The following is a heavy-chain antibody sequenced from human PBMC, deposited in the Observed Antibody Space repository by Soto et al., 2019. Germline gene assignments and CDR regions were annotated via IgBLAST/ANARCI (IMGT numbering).Heavy chain of an antibody. CDR3: AKDHYGPDP. V-gene: IGHV3-23*01. Sequence: GGSLRLSCAASGFTFSSYAMSWVRQAPGKGLEWVSAISGSGGSTYYADTVKGRFTISRDNSKNTVYQQMNSLRVEDTAVYYCAKDHYGPDPWGQGTVVTVSS. CDR2: ISGSGGST. J-gene: IGHJ5*02. CDR1: GFTFSSYA. D-gene: IGHD4-17*01.